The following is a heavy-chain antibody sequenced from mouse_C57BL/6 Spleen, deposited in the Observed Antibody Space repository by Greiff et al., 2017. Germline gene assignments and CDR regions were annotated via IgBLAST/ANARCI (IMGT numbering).Heavy chain of an antibody. V-gene: IGHV1-55*01. Sequence: VQLQQPGAELVKPGASVKMSCEASGYTFTSYCITWVHQRPGKGLEWVGDIYPGSGSTNYNEKVKSKATLTVDTSSRTAYMQLSRLTSEDSAVYYWARDYYGNYGWFAYWGQGTLVTVSA. CDR1: GYTFTSYC. CDR3: ARDYYGNYGWFAY. CDR2: IYPGSGST. D-gene: IGHD2-1*01. J-gene: IGHJ3*01.